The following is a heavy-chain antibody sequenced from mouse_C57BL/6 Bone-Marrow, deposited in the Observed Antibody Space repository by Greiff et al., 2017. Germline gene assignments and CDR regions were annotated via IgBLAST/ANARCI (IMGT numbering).Heavy chain of an antibody. D-gene: IGHD1-1*01. CDR3: ARHYGSRGGFAY. CDR1: GYTFTSYW. Sequence: QVQLQQPGAELVRPGSSVKLSCKASGYTFTSYWMHWVKQRPIQGLEWIGNIDPSDSETHYNQKFKDKATLTVDKSSSTAYMPLSSLTSEDSAVYYCARHYGSRGGFAYWGQGTLVTVSA. J-gene: IGHJ3*01. V-gene: IGHV1-52*01. CDR2: IDPSDSET.